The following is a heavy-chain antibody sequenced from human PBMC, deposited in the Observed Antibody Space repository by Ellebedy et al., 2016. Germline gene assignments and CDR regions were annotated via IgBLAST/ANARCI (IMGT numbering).Heavy chain of an antibody. CDR2: IYSSGST. CDR3: VREGWGRNKEDNTVYNWFAP. V-gene: IGHV4-4*07. D-gene: IGHD2-21*02. CDR1: NGSMSNHY. J-gene: IGHJ5*02. Sequence: SETLSLXXSVSNGSMSNHYWSWIRQPAGKGLEWIGRIYSSGSTKNNPSLNSRVTMSVDTSKNQFSLKLSSVTAADTAVYYCVREGWGRNKEDNTVYNWFAPWGQGTLVTVSS.